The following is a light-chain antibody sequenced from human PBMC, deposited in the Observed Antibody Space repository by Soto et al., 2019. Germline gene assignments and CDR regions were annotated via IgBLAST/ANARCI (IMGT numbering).Light chain of an antibody. Sequence: EIVLTQSPGTLSLSPGERATISCRASQSVPKNYLAWYQQKPGQAPRLLIHDASSRATGIPDRFSGSGSGTDFTLTISRLEPEDFAVYYCRQCSTSPLTFGGGTKVDIK. CDR1: QSVPKNY. CDR3: RQCSTSPLT. J-gene: IGKJ4*01. V-gene: IGKV3-20*01. CDR2: DAS.